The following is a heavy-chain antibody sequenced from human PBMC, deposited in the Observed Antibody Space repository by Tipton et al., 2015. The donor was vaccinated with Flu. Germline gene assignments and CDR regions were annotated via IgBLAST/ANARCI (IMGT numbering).Heavy chain of an antibody. V-gene: IGHV4-38-2*01. CDR3: AIFSTYFADSGYYYFDH. CDR2: IYHNGDI. CDR1: GYSISRGYY. J-gene: IGHJ4*02. D-gene: IGHD3-22*01. Sequence: TLSLTCAVSGYSISRGYYWGWIRQPPGKGLEWIGSIYHNGDIHFNPSLKSRVSISVDTSNNRFSLNLTSVTAADTAVYYCAIFSTYFADSGYYYFDHWGQGRLVTVSS.